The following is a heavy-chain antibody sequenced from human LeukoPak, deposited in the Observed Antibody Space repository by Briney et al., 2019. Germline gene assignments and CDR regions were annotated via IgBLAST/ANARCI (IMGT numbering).Heavy chain of an antibody. V-gene: IGHV4-31*03. J-gene: IGHJ3*02. D-gene: IGHD5-18*01. CDR3: ARDVSGWGYAYDI. Sequence: PSETLSLTCTVSGGSISSGGYYWSWIRQHPGKGLEWIGYIHSTGDTYYNPSLKSRIIISRDTSKNHFSLRLSSVTAADAAVYYCARDVSGWGYAYDIWGQGTMVAVSS. CDR2: IHSTGDT. CDR1: GGSISSGGYY.